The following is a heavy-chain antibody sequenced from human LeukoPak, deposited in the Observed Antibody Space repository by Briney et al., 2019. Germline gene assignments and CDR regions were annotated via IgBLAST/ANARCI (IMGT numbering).Heavy chain of an antibody. CDR2: SYYSGTA. CDR1: GGSIGNSVYY. CDR3: VALQAEGNFGIDF. V-gene: IGHV4-39*01. Sequence: SETLSLTCTVSGGSIGNSVYYWAWVRQSPGKGLEWIGNSYYSGTAYYTPSLRSRVTISVRTSENQFSLNLRSVTAADTAVYYCVALQAEGNFGIDFWGQGTTVTVSS. J-gene: IGHJ6*02. D-gene: IGHD1-14*01.